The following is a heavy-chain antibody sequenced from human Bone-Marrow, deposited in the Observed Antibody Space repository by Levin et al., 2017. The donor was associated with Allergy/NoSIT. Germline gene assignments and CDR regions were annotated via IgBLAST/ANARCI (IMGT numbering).Heavy chain of an antibody. V-gene: IGHV5-51*01. CDR3: ARYCSGGSCYWNYYGMDV. D-gene: IGHD2-15*01. CDR2: IYPGDSDT. J-gene: IGHJ6*02. Sequence: PGGSLRLSCKGSGYSFTSYWIGWVRQMPGKGLEWMGIIYPGDSDTRYSPSFQGQVTISADKSISTAYLQWSSLKASDTAMYYCARYCSGGSCYWNYYGMDVWGQGTTVTVSS. CDR1: GYSFTSYW.